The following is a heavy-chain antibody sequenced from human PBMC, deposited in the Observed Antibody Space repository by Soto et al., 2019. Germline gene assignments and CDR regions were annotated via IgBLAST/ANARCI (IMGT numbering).Heavy chain of an antibody. Sequence: ASVKVSCKASGYTFTSYGISWVRQAPGQGLEWMGWISAYNSNTNYAQKLQGRVTMTTDTSTSTAYMELRSLRSDDTAVYYCARVGSDSSGYYYGSLYYYYYYGMDVWGQGTTVTVSS. CDR2: ISAYNSNT. D-gene: IGHD3-22*01. CDR1: GYTFTSYG. V-gene: IGHV1-18*04. CDR3: ARVGSDSSGYYYGSLYYYYYYGMDV. J-gene: IGHJ6*02.